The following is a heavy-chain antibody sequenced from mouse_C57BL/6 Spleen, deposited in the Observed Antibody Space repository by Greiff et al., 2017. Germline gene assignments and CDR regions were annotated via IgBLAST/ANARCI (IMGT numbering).Heavy chain of an antibody. V-gene: IGHV1-26*01. J-gene: IGHJ2*01. Sequence: EVQLQQSGPELVKPGASVKISCKASGYTFTDYYMNWVKQSHGKSLEWIGDINPNNGGTSYNQKFKGKATLTVDKSSSKAYMELRSLTSEDTAVYYCAREGSNCDFDYWGQGTTLTVSS. CDR1: GYTFTDYY. CDR2: INPNNGGT. D-gene: IGHD2-5*01. CDR3: AREGSNCDFDY.